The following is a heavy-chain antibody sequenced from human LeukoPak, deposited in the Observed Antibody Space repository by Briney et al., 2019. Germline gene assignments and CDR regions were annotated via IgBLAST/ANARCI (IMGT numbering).Heavy chain of an antibody. J-gene: IGHJ4*02. CDR2: IWYDGSNK. Sequence: GGSLRLSCAASGFTFSSYGMHWVRQAPGKGLEWVAVIWYDGSNKYYADSVKGRFTISRDNSKNTLYLQMNSLRAEDTAVYYCAREDKSRRAAAGDWGQGTLVTVSS. V-gene: IGHV3-33*01. CDR1: GFTFSSYG. CDR3: AREDKSRRAAAGD. D-gene: IGHD6-13*01.